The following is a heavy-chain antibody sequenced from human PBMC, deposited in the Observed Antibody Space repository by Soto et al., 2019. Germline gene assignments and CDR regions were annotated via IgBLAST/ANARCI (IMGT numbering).Heavy chain of an antibody. CDR2: ISVYSGYA. Sequence: QVQLVQSGPELKKPGASVKVSCKTSGYSFYNSGISWVRQAPGQGLEWMGWISVYSGYAHYAQKFQGRVIMTADTFTSTSYMELRGLRSDDTAMYYCSKNGTTWFAAWGQGPLVTVSS. CDR3: SKNGTTWFAA. D-gene: IGHD1-1*01. CDR1: GYSFYNSG. V-gene: IGHV1-18*01. J-gene: IGHJ5*02.